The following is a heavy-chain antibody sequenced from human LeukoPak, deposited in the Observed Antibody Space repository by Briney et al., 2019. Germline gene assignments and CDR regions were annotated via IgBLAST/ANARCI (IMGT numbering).Heavy chain of an antibody. CDR3: ASGFANRPDGGETDVPLDQ. J-gene: IGHJ4*02. CDR2: IIAILGIA. CDR1: GGTFSSYA. V-gene: IGHV1-69*04. Sequence: SVKVSCKASGGTFSSYAISWVRQAPGQGLEWMGRIIAILGIANYAQKFQGRVTITADRSTSTAYMELSSLRSDDTAVYYCASGFANRPDGGETDVPLDQWGQGTLVTVSS. D-gene: IGHD3-16*01.